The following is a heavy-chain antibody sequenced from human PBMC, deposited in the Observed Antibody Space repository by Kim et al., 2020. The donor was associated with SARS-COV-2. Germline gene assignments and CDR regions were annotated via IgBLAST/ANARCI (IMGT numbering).Heavy chain of an antibody. V-gene: IGHV4-59*09. J-gene: IGHJ4*02. CDR3: ARGDYGGNSVAD. Sequence: NYIPSLKSRVTISVDTSKNQFSLKLSSVTAADTAVYYCARGDYGGNSVADWGQGTLVTVSS. D-gene: IGHD4-17*01.